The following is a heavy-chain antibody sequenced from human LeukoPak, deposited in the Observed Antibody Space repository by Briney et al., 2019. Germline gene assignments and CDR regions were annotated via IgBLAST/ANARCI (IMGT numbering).Heavy chain of an antibody. CDR1: GYTFTSYY. Sequence: WASVKVSCKASGYTFTSYYMHWVRQAPGQGLEWMGIINPSGGSTSYAQKFQGRVTMTRDTSTSTVYMELSSLRSEDTAVYYCAKESSRSRYYVPGGRRGWTVDCWGQGTLVTVSS. CDR2: INPSGGST. J-gene: IGHJ4*02. CDR3: AKESSRSRYYVPGGRRGWTVDC. D-gene: IGHD6-13*01. V-gene: IGHV1-46*01.